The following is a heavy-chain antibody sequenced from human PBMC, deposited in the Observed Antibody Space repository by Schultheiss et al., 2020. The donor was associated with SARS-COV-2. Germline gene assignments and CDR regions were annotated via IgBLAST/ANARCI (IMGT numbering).Heavy chain of an antibody. J-gene: IGHJ1*01. V-gene: IGHV4-59*10. CDR1: GGSFSGYY. Sequence: SETLSLTCAVYGGSFSGYYWSWIRQPPGKGLEWIGRIYTSGSTNYNPSLKSRVTISVDTSKNQFSLKLSSVTAADTAVYYCARDGDYSYAEYFQHWGQGTLVTVSS. CDR3: ARDGDYSYAEYFQH. CDR2: IYTSGST. D-gene: IGHD2-15*01.